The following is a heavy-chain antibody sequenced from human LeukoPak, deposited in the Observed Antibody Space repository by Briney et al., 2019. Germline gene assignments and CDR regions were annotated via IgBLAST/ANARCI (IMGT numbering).Heavy chain of an antibody. CDR3: ARGHQPPYYGMDV. Sequence: SVKVSCKASGGTFSSYTISWVRQAPGQGLEWMGRIIPILGIANYAQKFQGRVTITADKSTSTAYMELSSLRSEDTAVFYCARGHQPPYYGMDVWGQGTTITVSS. V-gene: IGHV1-69*02. CDR1: GGTFSSYT. J-gene: IGHJ6*02. CDR2: IIPILGIA.